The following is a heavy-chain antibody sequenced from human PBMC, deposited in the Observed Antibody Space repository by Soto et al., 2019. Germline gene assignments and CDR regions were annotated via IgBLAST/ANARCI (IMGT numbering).Heavy chain of an antibody. J-gene: IGHJ6*02. Sequence: SDTLSLTYTNSGRSIRTSSYYSGWIRHPPGKGLEWIGSIYYSGSTYYNPSLKSRVTISVDTSKNQFSLKLSSVAAADTAVYYCAIVVVPAATYRAEDYYYYGMDVWGQGTTVT. V-gene: IGHV4-39*01. CDR1: GRSIRTSSYY. CDR3: AIVVVPAATYRAEDYYYYGMDV. D-gene: IGHD2-2*01. CDR2: IYYSGST.